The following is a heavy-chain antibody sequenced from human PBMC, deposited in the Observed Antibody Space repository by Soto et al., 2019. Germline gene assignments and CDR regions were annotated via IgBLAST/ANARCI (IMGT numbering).Heavy chain of an antibody. D-gene: IGHD3-22*01. Sequence: SVKVSCKASGGTFSSDAISWVRQAHGQGREWMGGNIPIFGTANYAQKFQGRVTITEGKGTSTAYMDLSSMRSEDTAVYYCAVPSKHPNYCDSSGPDFVAFDIWGEGTMVTLS. CDR3: AVPSKHPNYCDSSGPDFVAFDI. CDR2: NIPIFGTA. CDR1: GGTFSSDA. J-gene: IGHJ3*02. V-gene: IGHV1-69*06.